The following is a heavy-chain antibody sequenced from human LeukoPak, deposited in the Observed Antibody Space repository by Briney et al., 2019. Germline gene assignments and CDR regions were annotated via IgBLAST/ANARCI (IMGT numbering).Heavy chain of an antibody. CDR3: TTETQQLFPWGYYYMDV. J-gene: IGHJ6*03. CDR1: GFTVNDAW. D-gene: IGHD6-6*01. CDR2: IIRKTDGGTT. Sequence: TGGSLRLSCAASGFTVNDAWMSWVRQAPGKGLEWVGRIIRKTDGGTTYYAAPVEGRFTISRDDSKNTLYLQMNSLKTEDTAVYYRTTETQQLFPWGYYYMDVWGKGTPVTVSS. V-gene: IGHV3-15*01.